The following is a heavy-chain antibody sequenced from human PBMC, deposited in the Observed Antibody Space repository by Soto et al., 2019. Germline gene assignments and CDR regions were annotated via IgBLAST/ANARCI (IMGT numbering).Heavy chain of an antibody. Sequence: SETLSLSCTVSHGSISSYYWSWIRQPRGAGLEWIGYIYYSGSTNYNPSLKSRVTISVDTSKNQFSLKLSSVTAADTAVYYCGRDGSGQGGGMHVLGQGTTVTVAS. V-gene: IGHV4-59*01. D-gene: IGHD6-19*01. CDR2: IYYSGST. CDR1: HGSISSYY. CDR3: GRDGSGQGGGMHV. J-gene: IGHJ6*02.